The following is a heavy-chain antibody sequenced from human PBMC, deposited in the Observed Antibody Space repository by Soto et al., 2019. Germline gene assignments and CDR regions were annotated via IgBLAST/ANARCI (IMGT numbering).Heavy chain of an antibody. CDR1: GFTFSGYG. V-gene: IGHV3-48*04. CDR2: ISGTSDSI. J-gene: IGHJ4*02. D-gene: IGHD6-13*01. Sequence: VQLVESGGGVVQPGRSLRLSCAASGFTFSGYGMFWVRQAPGRGLEWVAYISGTSDSIPYADSVKGRFTISRDNAKNSLYLQMNSLRAEDTAVYYCARVGVVTAAGTSDYWGQGTLVTVSS. CDR3: ARVGVVTAAGTSDY.